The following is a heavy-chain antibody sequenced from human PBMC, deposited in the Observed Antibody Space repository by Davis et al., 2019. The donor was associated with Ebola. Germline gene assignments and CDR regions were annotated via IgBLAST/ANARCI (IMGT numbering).Heavy chain of an antibody. Sequence: GESLKISCAASGFTFSSYGMHWVSQAPGKGLEWVSAISGSGGSTYYADSVKGRFTISRDNSKNTLYLQMNSLRAEDTAVYYCAKGQYSSGWYSYYYYGMDVWGQGTTVTVSS. CDR2: ISGSGGST. CDR1: GFTFSSYG. D-gene: IGHD6-19*01. J-gene: IGHJ6*02. CDR3: AKGQYSSGWYSYYYYGMDV. V-gene: IGHV3-23*01.